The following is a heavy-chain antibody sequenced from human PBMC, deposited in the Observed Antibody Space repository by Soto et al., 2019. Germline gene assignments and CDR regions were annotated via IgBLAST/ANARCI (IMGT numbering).Heavy chain of an antibody. CDR1: GFTFSGYE. D-gene: IGHD3-22*01. CDR3: AREVVVFGVINPTPMDV. V-gene: IGHV3-48*03. Sequence: EVQLVESGGGLVRPGGSLRLSCAASGFTFSGYEMNWVRQAPGKGLEWVSYISGSGSTIYYADSVKGRFTICRDNAKDSLYLQMNSFRAEDTAVYYCAREVVVFGVINPTPMDVRGQGTTVTVSS. CDR2: ISGSGSTI. J-gene: IGHJ6*02.